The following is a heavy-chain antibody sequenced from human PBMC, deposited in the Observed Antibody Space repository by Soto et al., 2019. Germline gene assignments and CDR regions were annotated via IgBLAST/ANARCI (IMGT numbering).Heavy chain of an antibody. J-gene: IGHJ4*02. Sequence: QVQLQESGPGLVKPSETLSLTCTVSGGSISSYYWSWIRQSPGKRLEWIGYIYFNGSTNYNPSLKSRVTISGDTSKNQFSLKLTSVTAADTAVYYCARVEYSGYPRIWGQGTLVTVSS. D-gene: IGHD5-12*01. CDR1: GGSISSYY. V-gene: IGHV4-59*01. CDR3: ARVEYSGYPRI. CDR2: IYFNGST.